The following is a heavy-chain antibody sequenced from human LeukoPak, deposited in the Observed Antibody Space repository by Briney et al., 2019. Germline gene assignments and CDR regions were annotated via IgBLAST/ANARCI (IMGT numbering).Heavy chain of an antibody. Sequence: KASETLSLTCAVYGGSFSGYYWRWIRQPPGKGLEWIGEINHSGSTNYNPSLKSRVTISADTSKKQFSLKLSSVTAADTAVYYCAGSPRRYYYYYMDVWDKGTTVTVSS. J-gene: IGHJ6*03. CDR1: GGSFSGYY. CDR2: INHSGST. D-gene: IGHD3-9*01. CDR3: AGSPRRYYYYYMDV. V-gene: IGHV4-34*01.